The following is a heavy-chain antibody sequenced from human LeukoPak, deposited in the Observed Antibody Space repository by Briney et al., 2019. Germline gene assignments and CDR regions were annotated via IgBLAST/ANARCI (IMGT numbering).Heavy chain of an antibody. Sequence: GRSLRLSCAASGFTFSSYGMHWVRQAPGKGLEWVAVIWYDGSNKYYADSVKGRFTISRDNSKNTLYLQMNSLRAEDTAVYYCARIVRYSSSWDYWGQGTLVTVSS. CDR3: ARIVRYSSSWDY. V-gene: IGHV3-33*01. D-gene: IGHD6-13*01. CDR1: GFTFSSYG. J-gene: IGHJ4*02. CDR2: IWYDGSNK.